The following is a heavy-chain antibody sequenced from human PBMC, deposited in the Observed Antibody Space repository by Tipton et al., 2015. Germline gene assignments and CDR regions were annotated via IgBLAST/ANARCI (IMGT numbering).Heavy chain of an antibody. V-gene: IGHV4-38-2*01. CDR2: IYHSGRT. Sequence: TLSLTCAVSAYSISSDYYWGWIRQPPGRGLESIGYIYHSGRTNYNPSLRSRLTMSVESSKNPFSLRLSSATAADTAVYYCARLTGDYYDSATYDPTYIDYWGQGILVSVSS. D-gene: IGHD3-22*01. CDR1: AYSISSDYY. J-gene: IGHJ4*02. CDR3: ARLTGDYYDSATYDPTYIDY.